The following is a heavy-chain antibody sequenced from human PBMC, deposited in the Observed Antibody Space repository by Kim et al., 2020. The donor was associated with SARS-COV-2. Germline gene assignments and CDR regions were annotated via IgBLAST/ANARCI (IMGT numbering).Heavy chain of an antibody. V-gene: IGHV5-51*01. D-gene: IGHD2-21*01. Sequence: SPSFQGQVTISADKSIGTAYLQWSSLKASDTAMYYCARQGIGLYYYGVDVWGQGTTVTVSS. CDR3: ARQGIGLYYYGVDV. J-gene: IGHJ6*02.